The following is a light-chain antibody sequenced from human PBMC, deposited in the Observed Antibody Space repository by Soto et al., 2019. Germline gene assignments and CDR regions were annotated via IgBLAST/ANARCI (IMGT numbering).Light chain of an antibody. CDR2: AAS. CDR1: QGISSY. Sequence: AIRMTQSPSSLSASTGDRVTITCRASQGISSYLAWYQQKPGKAPKLLIYAASTLQSGVPSRFSGSGSGTDFTLTISCLQSEDYAPYYCQQYYSYLPITFGQGTRLEI. J-gene: IGKJ5*01. CDR3: QQYYSYLPIT. V-gene: IGKV1-8*01.